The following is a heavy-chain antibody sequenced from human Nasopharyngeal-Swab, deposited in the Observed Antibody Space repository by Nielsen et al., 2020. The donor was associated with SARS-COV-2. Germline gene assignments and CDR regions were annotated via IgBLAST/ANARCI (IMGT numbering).Heavy chain of an antibody. CDR3: ARSGYSYGSAPDY. CDR2: IYDTGST. D-gene: IGHD5-18*01. V-gene: IGHV4-59*08. J-gene: IGHJ4*02. CDR1: GGSIRDYY. Sequence: SETLSLTCTVSGGSIRDYYWSWIRQPPGKGLEWIGDIYDTGSTKYNPSLKSRVTMSIDTSKNKFSLNLNSVTATDTAVYYCARSGYSYGSAPDYWGQGTLVTVSS.